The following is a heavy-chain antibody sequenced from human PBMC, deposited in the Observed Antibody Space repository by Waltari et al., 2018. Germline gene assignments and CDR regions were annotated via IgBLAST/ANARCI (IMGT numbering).Heavy chain of an antibody. J-gene: IGHJ5*02. CDR3: ARERITIFGVVTYLPRAGWFDP. CDR2: INTNTGNP. CDR1: GYTFTSYA. D-gene: IGHD3-3*01. Sequence: QVQLVQSGSELKKPGASVKVSCKASGYTFTSYAMNWVRQAPGQGLEWMGWINTNTGNPTYAQGFTGRFVFSLYTSVSTAYLQISSLKSEDTAVYYCARERITIFGVVTYLPRAGWFDPWGQGTLVTVSS. V-gene: IGHV7-4-1*02.